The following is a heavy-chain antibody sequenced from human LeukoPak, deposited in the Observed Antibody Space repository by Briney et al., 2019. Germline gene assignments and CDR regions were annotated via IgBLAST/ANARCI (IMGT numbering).Heavy chain of an antibody. Sequence: QPGGSLRLSCAASGFTFSSYGMHWVRQAPGKGLEWVAVISKDGSNKYYADSVKARFTISRDNSKNTLYLQMNSLRAEDTAVYYCAKAPVCSSTSCGFDYWGQGTLVTVSS. CDR3: AKAPVCSSTSCGFDY. CDR1: GFTFSSYG. V-gene: IGHV3-30*18. D-gene: IGHD2-2*01. CDR2: ISKDGSNK. J-gene: IGHJ4*02.